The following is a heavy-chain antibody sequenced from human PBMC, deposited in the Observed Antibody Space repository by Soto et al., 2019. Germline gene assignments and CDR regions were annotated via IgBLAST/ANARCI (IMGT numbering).Heavy chain of an antibody. Sequence: GGSLRLSCAASGFTFSSYWMSWVRQAPGKGLEWVANIKQDGSEKYYMDSVKGRFTISRDNAKNSLYLQMNSLRAEDTAVYYCARDAYDFWSGSHYYYMDVWGKGTTVTVSS. D-gene: IGHD3-3*01. CDR1: GFTFSSYW. CDR2: IKQDGSEK. CDR3: ARDAYDFWSGSHYYYMDV. V-gene: IGHV3-7*01. J-gene: IGHJ6*03.